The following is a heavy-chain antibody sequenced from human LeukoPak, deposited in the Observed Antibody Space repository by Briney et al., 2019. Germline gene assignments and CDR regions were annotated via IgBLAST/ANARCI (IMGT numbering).Heavy chain of an antibody. V-gene: IGHV4-59*01. J-gene: IGHJ4*02. CDR1: SDSIRSYY. Sequence: SETLSLTCTLSSDSIRSYYWRWIRQPPGKGLEWIGYIYFSGSTSYNPSLKSRVTISVDRSKNQFSLKLRSVASADTAVYYCARSYDTNFDYWGQGTLVTVSS. CDR2: IYFSGST. D-gene: IGHD3-3*01. CDR3: ARSYDTNFDY.